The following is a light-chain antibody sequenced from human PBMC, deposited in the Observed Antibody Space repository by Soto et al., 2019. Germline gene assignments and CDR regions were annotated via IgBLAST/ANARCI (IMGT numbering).Light chain of an antibody. CDR3: HQYGSSPRT. CDR2: TAS. Sequence: EIVLTQSPGTLSLSPGARATLSCRASQSVASSFIAWFQQKPGQPPRLLIYTASSRAPGIPDRFTASGSGTDFTLTISRLEPEDFAVYYCHQYGSSPRTFGQGTRLEIK. CDR1: QSVASSF. J-gene: IGKJ5*01. V-gene: IGKV3-20*01.